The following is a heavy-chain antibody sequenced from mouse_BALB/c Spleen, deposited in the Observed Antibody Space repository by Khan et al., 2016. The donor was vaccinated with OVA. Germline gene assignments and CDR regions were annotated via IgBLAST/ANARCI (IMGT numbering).Heavy chain of an antibody. Sequence: QVQLQQSGAELARPGASVKMSCKASGYTFTTYTIHWVKQRPGQGLEWIGYIIPSNDYTNYNQKFKDRATLTADKSSSTAYMQLSSLTSEDSAVYSGASGALYYRSDGGFAYWGQGTLVTVSA. CDR1: GYTFTTYT. J-gene: IGHJ3*01. D-gene: IGHD2-14*01. CDR3: ASGALYYRSDGGFAY. CDR2: IIPSNDYT. V-gene: IGHV1-4*01.